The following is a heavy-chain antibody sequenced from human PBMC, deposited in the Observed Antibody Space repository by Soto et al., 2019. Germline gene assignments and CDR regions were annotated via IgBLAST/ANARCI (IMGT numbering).Heavy chain of an antibody. D-gene: IGHD2-15*01. CDR3: ATEILSPDFYSHGMDV. Sequence: QGQLVQSGAEVKKPGASVKVSCKASGYTFTSYGISWVRQAPGQGVEWRGWISAKKGNTKCAQKLQGRVTMTTDTTTSQANMELSSLRSDDTAVYYGATEILSPDFYSHGMDVWGQGTTVTVSS. J-gene: IGHJ6*02. V-gene: IGHV1-18*04. CDR2: ISAKKGNT. CDR1: GYTFTSYG.